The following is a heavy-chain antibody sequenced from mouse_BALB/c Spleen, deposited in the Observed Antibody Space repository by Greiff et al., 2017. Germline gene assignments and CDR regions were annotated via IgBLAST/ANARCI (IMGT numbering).Heavy chain of an antibody. CDR1: GFTFSDYY. D-gene: IGHD2-3*01. J-gene: IGHJ3*01. V-gene: IGHV5-4*02. CDR3: ARGDGYSFAY. CDR2: ISDGGSYT. Sequence: EVKLVESGGGLVKPGWSLKLSCAASGFTFSDYYMYWVRQTPEKRLEWVATISDGGSYTYYPDSVKGRFTISRDNAKNNLYLQMSSLKSEDTAMYYCARGDGYSFAYWGQGTLVTVSA.